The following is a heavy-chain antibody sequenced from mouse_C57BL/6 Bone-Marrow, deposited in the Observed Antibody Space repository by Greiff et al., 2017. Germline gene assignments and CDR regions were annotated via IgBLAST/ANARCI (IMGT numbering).Heavy chain of an antibody. CDR2: IDPANGDT. CDR3: TSYYYGSSYFDY. J-gene: IGHJ2*01. V-gene: IGHV14-4*01. CDR1: GFNIKDDY. Sequence: DVQLVESGAELVRPGASVKLSCTASGFNIKDDYMHWVKQRPEQGLEWIGWIDPANGDTEYASKFQGKATITADTSSNTAYLQLSSLTSEDTAVYYCTSYYYGSSYFDYWGQGTTLTVSS. D-gene: IGHD1-1*01.